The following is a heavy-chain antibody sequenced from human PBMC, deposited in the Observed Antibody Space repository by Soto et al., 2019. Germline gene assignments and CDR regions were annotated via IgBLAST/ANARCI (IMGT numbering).Heavy chain of an antibody. D-gene: IGHD3-3*01. CDR3: EKDTRRYYYYYGMDV. Sequence: GGSLRLSCAASGFTFSSYAMSWVRQAPGKGLEWVSAISGSGGSTYYADSVKGRFTISRDNSKNTLYLQMNSLRAEDTAVYYCEKDTRRYYYYYGMDVWGQGTTVTVYS. CDR1: GFTFSSYA. J-gene: IGHJ6*02. CDR2: ISGSGGST. V-gene: IGHV3-23*01.